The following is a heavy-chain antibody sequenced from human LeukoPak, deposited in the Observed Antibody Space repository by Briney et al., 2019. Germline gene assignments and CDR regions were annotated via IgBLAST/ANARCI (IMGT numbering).Heavy chain of an antibody. CDR3: ARGSFPLAGAGPANYYYYYMDV. CDR1: GYTFTSYD. D-gene: IGHD6-19*01. V-gene: IGHV1-69*13. CDR2: IIPIFGTA. Sequence: SVKVSCKASGYTFTSYDINWVRQAPGQGLEWMGGIIPIFGTANYAQKFQGRVTITADESTSTAYMELSSLRSEHTAVYYCARGSFPLAGAGPANYYYYYMDVWGKGTTVTISS. J-gene: IGHJ6*03.